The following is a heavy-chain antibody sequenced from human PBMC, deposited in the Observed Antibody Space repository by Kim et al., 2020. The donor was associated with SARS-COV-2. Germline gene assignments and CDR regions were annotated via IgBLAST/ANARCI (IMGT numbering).Heavy chain of an antibody. V-gene: IGHV3-9*01. CDR3: AKDRSPEGYYYYGMDV. Sequence: GGSLRLSCAASGFTFDDYAMHGVRQAPGKGLEWVSGITWNSGSIGYADSVKGRFTISRDNAKNSLYLQMNSLRAEDTALYYCAKDRSPEGYYYYGMDVWGQGTTVTVSS. J-gene: IGHJ6*02. CDR1: GFTFDDYA. CDR2: ITWNSGSI.